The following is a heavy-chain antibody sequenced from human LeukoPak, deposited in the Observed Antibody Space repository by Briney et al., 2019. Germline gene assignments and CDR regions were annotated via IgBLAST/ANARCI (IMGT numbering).Heavy chain of an antibody. D-gene: IGHD1-20*01. J-gene: IGHJ6*03. CDR2: IIPIFGTA. Sequence: ASVKVSCKASGGTFSSYAISWVRQAPGQGLEWMGGIIPIFGTANYAQKFQGRVTITADESTSTAYMELSSLRSEDTAVYYCARGPLLNWKDYYYYYMDVWGKGTTVTVSS. CDR1: GGTFSSYA. V-gene: IGHV1-69*13. CDR3: ARGPLLNWKDYYYYYMDV.